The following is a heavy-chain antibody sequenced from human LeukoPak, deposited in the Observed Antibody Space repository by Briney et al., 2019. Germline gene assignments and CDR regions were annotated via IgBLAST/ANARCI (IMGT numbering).Heavy chain of an antibody. CDR1: GGSFSGYY. J-gene: IGHJ4*02. V-gene: IGHV4-4*07. CDR2: IHTSGNT. Sequence: PWEPLSLPCTVSGGSFSGYYWTGIRQPPGKGLDWIGGIHTSGNTNHNPSLKRRVTMSVDTSNNQFSLKLSSVTAAGTAVYYCESQQLVGYFDYWGQGTLVTVSS. D-gene: IGHD6-13*01. CDR3: ESQQLVGYFDY.